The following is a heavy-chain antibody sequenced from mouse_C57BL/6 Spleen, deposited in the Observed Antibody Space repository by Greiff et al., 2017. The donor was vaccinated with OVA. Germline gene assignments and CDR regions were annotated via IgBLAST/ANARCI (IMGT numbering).Heavy chain of an antibody. CDR3: ARGPVVGSDY. D-gene: IGHD1-1*01. CDR2: IDPSDSYT. Sequence: QVQLQQPGAELVMPGASVKLSCKASGYTFTSYWMHWVKQRPGQGLEWIGEIDPSDSYTNYNQKFKGKSTLTVDKSSSTAYMQLSSLTSEDSAVYYCARGPVVGSDYWGQGTTLTVSS. CDR1: GYTFTSYW. V-gene: IGHV1-69*01. J-gene: IGHJ2*01.